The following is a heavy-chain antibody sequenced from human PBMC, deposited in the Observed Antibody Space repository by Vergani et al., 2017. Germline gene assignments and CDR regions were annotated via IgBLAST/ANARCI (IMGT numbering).Heavy chain of an antibody. CDR3: AREGLDYYDSSGSLVS. CDR1: GFTVSSNY. J-gene: IGHJ4*02. D-gene: IGHD3-22*01. Sequence: EVQLVETGGGLIQPGGSLRLSCAASGFTVSSNYMSWVRQAPGKGLEWVSVIYSGGSTYYADSVKGRFTISRDNSKNTLYLQMNSLRAEDTAVYYCAREGLDYYDSSGSLVSWGQGALVTVSS. V-gene: IGHV3-53*02. CDR2: IYSGGST.